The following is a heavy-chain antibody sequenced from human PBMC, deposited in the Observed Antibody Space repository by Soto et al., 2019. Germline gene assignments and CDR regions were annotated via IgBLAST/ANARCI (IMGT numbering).Heavy chain of an antibody. Sequence: ASVKVSCKASGYTFTSYGISWVRQAPGQGLEWMGWISAYNGNTNYAQKLQGRVTMTTDTSTSTAYMELRSLRSDDTAVYYCARDRQGYSSSSSGDFDYRGQGTLVTVSS. CDR3: ARDRQGYSSSSSGDFDY. CDR1: GYTFTSYG. J-gene: IGHJ4*02. V-gene: IGHV1-18*01. CDR2: ISAYNGNT. D-gene: IGHD6-6*01.